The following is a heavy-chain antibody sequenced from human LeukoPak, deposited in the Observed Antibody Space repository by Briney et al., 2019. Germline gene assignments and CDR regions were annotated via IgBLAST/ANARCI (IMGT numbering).Heavy chain of an antibody. CDR3: ARHTPTMWTGYLDY. Sequence: SETLSLTCTVSGGSISSYYWGWIRQPPGKGLEWIGSIYYSGSTYYNPSLKSRVTISVDTSKNQFSLKLSSVTAADTAVYYCARHTPTMWTGYLDYWGQGTLVTVSS. CDR2: IYYSGST. V-gene: IGHV4-39*01. J-gene: IGHJ4*02. D-gene: IGHD3/OR15-3a*01. CDR1: GGSISSYY.